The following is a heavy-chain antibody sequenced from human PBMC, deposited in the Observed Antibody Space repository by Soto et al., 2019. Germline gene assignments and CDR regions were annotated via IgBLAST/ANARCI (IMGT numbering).Heavy chain of an antibody. CDR3: ARRERAAGTDWWFDP. D-gene: IGHD6-13*01. CDR2: IYYSGST. CDR1: GGSISSSSFH. Sequence: QLQLQESGPGLVKPSETLSLTCTVSGGSISSSSFHWGWIRQPPGKGLEWIGSIYYSGSTYYSPSLKSRVTISGDTSKNQFSLKLSSVTAADTAVYYGARRERAAGTDWWFDPWGQGTLVTVSS. V-gene: IGHV4-39*01. J-gene: IGHJ5*02.